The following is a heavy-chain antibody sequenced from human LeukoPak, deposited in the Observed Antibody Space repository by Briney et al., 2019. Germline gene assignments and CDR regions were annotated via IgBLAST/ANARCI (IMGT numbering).Heavy chain of an antibody. Sequence: SLKVSCKASGGTFSSYAISWVRPGPGQGLGWVGGIIPIFGTANYAQKLQGRVTMTIDTSTSTAYMELRSLRSDDTAVYYCAADLGYCTNGVCPALDYWGQGTLVTVSS. D-gene: IGHD2-8*01. CDR3: AADLGYCTNGVCPALDY. V-gene: IGHV1-69*05. J-gene: IGHJ4*02. CDR1: GGTFSSYA. CDR2: IIPIFGTA.